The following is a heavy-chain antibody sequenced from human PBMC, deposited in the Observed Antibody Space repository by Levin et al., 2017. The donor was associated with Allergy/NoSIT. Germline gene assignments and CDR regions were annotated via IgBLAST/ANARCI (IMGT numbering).Heavy chain of an antibody. D-gene: IGHD4-17*01. V-gene: IGHV1-46*01. Sequence: GESLKISCKASGYTFTRYYMHWVRQAPGQGLEWMGIINPSGGSTSYAQKFQGRVTMTRDTSTSTVYMELSSLRSEDTAVYYCARVPSSDYGDYGLDYWGQGTLVTVSS. CDR3: ARVPSSDYGDYGLDY. CDR2: INPSGGST. J-gene: IGHJ4*02. CDR1: GYTFTRYY.